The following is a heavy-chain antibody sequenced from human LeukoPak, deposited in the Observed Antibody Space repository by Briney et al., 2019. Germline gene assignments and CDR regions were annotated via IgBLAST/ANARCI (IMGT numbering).Heavy chain of an antibody. CDR2: ISPSGGIT. V-gene: IGHV3-23*01. D-gene: IGHD3-10*02. CDR1: GFTFSSHA. Sequence: GGSLRLSCAASGFTFSSHALDWVRQAPGKGLEWVSGISPSGGITYYTDSVKGRFTISRDNSKNTVSLQMNSLRGEDTAVYYCAELGITMIGGVWGKGTTVTISS. CDR3: AELGITMIGGV. J-gene: IGHJ6*04.